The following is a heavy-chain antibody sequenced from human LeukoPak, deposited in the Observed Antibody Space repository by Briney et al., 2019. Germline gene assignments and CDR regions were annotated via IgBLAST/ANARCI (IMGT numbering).Heavy chain of an antibody. CDR3: ARSNWNYDLPGYYLDY. CDR1: GYTFTSYY. Sequence: ASVKVSCKASGYTFTSYYMHWVRQAPGQGLEWMGIINPGGGSTSYAQKFQGRVTMTRDMSTSTVYMELSSLRSEDTAVYYCARSNWNYDLPGYYLDYWGQGTLVTVSS. D-gene: IGHD1-7*01. CDR2: INPGGGST. J-gene: IGHJ4*02. V-gene: IGHV1-46*01.